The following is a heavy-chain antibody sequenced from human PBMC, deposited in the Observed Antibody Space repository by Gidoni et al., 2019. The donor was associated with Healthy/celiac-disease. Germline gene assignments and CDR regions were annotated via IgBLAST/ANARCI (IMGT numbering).Heavy chain of an antibody. Sequence: QVQLVESGGGVVQPGRSLRLSCAASGFTFSSYGMHWVRQAPGKGLEWVAVIWYDGSNKYYADSVKGRFTISRDNSKNTLYLQMNSLRAEDTAVYYCARDGRVRGHFYYYYYMDVWGKGTTVTVSS. CDR2: IWYDGSNK. J-gene: IGHJ6*03. V-gene: IGHV3-33*01. CDR3: ARDGRVRGHFYYYYYMDV. D-gene: IGHD3-10*01. CDR1: GFTFSSYG.